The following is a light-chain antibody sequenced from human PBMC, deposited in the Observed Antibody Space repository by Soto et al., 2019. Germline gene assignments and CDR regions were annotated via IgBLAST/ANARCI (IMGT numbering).Light chain of an antibody. V-gene: IGKV1-16*01. CDR3: EQYNTYPIT. CDR2: AAS. CDR1: QGINKD. J-gene: IGKJ5*01. Sequence: DIQLTQSPSSLSASVGDRITITCRASQGINKDLAWVQQKPGKAPKSLIYAASTLQSGVPSRFSGSGFGTEFTLTISSLQPEDFATYYCEQYNTYPITFGQGTRLEIK.